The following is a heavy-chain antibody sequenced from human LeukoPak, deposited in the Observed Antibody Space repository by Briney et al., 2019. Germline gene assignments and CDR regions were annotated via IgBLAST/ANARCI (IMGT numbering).Heavy chain of an antibody. J-gene: IGHJ4*02. CDR1: GGSISSYY. D-gene: IGHD3-22*01. Sequence: ASGTLSLTCTVSGGSISSYYWSWLRQPPGKGLEWIGYIYYSGSTNYNPSLKSRVTISVDTSKNQFSLKLSSVTAADTAVYYCARSGYYYDSTAYYWGQGTLVTVSS. CDR3: ARSGYYYDSTAYY. V-gene: IGHV4-59*01. CDR2: IYYSGST.